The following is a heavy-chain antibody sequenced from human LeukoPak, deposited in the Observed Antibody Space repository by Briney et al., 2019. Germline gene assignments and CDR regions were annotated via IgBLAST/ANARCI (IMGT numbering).Heavy chain of an antibody. CDR2: ISYDGSNK. D-gene: IGHD3-10*01. Sequence: GGSLRFSCAASGFTFSSYGMHWVRQAPGKGLEWVAVISYDGSNKYYADSVKGRFTISRDNSKNTLYLQMNSLRAEDTAVYYCAKDRHRYGSGSDAFDIWGQGTMVTVSS. V-gene: IGHV3-30*18. CDR1: GFTFSSYG. J-gene: IGHJ3*02. CDR3: AKDRHRYGSGSDAFDI.